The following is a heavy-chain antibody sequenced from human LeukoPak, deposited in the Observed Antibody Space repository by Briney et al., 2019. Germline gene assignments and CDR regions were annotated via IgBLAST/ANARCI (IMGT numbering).Heavy chain of an antibody. Sequence: ASVKVSCKASGYTFTGYYMHWVRQAPGQGLEWMGWINPNSGGTNYAQKFQGWVTMTRDTSISTAYMELSRLRSDDTAVYYCARDGGSGSYYVYGMDVWGQGTTVTVSS. CDR3: ARDGGSGSYYVYGMDV. D-gene: IGHD3-10*01. CDR2: INPNSGGT. V-gene: IGHV1-2*04. J-gene: IGHJ6*02. CDR1: GYTFTGYY.